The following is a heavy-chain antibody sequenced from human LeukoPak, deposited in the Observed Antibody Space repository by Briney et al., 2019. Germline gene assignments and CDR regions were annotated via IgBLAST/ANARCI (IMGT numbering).Heavy chain of an antibody. J-gene: IGHJ6*02. CDR1: GYTLTELS. V-gene: IGHV1-24*01. Sequence: ASVKVSCKVSGYTLTELSMHWVRQAPGKGLEWMGGFDPEDGETTYAQKFQGRVTMTEDTSTDTAYMELSSLRSEDTAVYYCARGKPQPWGNYDFWSGYYRGMDVWGQGTTVTVSS. CDR2: FDPEDGET. CDR3: ARGKPQPWGNYDFWSGYYRGMDV. D-gene: IGHD3-3*01.